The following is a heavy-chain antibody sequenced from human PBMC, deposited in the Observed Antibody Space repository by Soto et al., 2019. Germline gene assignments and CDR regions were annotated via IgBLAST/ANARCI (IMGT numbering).Heavy chain of an antibody. V-gene: IGHV1-18*01. CDR1: GYTFTSYG. CDR2: ISAYNGNT. J-gene: IGHJ4*02. Sequence: ASVKVSCKASGYTFTSYGISWVRQAPGQGLEWMGWISAYNGNTNYAQKLQGRVTMTTDTSTSTAYMELRSLRSDDTAVYYRARVSTAMVRRDFDYWGQGTLVPVSS. D-gene: IGHD5-18*01. CDR3: ARVSTAMVRRDFDY.